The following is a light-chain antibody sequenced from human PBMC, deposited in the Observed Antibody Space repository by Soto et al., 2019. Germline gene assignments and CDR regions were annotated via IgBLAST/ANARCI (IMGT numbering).Light chain of an antibody. V-gene: IGKV3-11*01. CDR1: QSVSSY. Sequence: TQSPSTLSAFVGDRVTITCRASQSVSSYLAWYQQKPGQAPRLLIYDASNRATGIPARFSGSGSGTDFTLTISSLEPEDFAVYYCQQRSNWPPTFGQGTRLEIK. J-gene: IGKJ5*01. CDR3: QQRSNWPPT. CDR2: DAS.